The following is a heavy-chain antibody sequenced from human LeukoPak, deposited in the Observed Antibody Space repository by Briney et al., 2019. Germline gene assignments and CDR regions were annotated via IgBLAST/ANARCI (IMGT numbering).Heavy chain of an antibody. CDR1: GFTFSTPG. J-gene: IGHJ5*02. V-gene: IGHV3-30*02. CDR3: AKDLHYYASGSYYA. Sequence: GGSLRLSCAASGFTFSTPGMHWVRQAPGKGLEWVASIWHDGNNKYYADSVKGRFTISRDNSKNTMYLQMNSLRAEDTAVFYCAKDLHYYASGSYYAWGQGTLVTVSS. CDR2: IWHDGNNK. D-gene: IGHD3-10*01.